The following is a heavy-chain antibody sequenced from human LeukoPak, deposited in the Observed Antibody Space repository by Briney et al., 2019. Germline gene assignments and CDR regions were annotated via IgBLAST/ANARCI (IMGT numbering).Heavy chain of an antibody. CDR3: ARFGSY. Sequence: SESLSLTCAVYVGSCSGYYWSWIRQPPGKGLEWIGEINRSGSTNYNPSLKSRVTISVDTSKSQFSLKLTSVTAADTAVYYCARFGSYWGQGTLVTVSS. J-gene: IGHJ4*02. V-gene: IGHV4-34*01. CDR2: INRSGST. D-gene: IGHD3-10*01. CDR1: VGSCSGYY.